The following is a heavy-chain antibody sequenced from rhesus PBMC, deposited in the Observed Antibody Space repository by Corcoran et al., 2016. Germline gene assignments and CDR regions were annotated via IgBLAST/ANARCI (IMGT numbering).Heavy chain of an antibody. Sequence: QVQLQESGPGLVKPSETLSLTCAVSGGSVSSSNWWSWIRQPPGKGLEWIGYISGSSCSTNYNPSLKNRVTISKDTSENQFSLKLSSVTAADTAVYYCARDRAGAAGNFDYWGQGVLVTVSS. V-gene: IGHV4S19*01. CDR1: GGSVSSSNW. D-gene: IGHD6-25*01. CDR2: ISGSSCST. CDR3: ARDRAGAAGNFDY. J-gene: IGHJ4*01.